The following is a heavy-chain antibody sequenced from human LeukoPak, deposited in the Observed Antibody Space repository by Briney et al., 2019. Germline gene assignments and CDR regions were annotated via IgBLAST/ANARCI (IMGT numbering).Heavy chain of an antibody. D-gene: IGHD3-22*01. V-gene: IGHV3-30*03. CDR2: ISYDGSNK. CDR3: ASGLGYYDSSGWSYYFDY. Sequence: SGGSLRLSCAASGFTFSSYGMRWVRQAPGKGLEWVAVISYDGSNKYYADSVKGRFTISRDNSKNTLYLQMNSLRAEDTAVYYCASGLGYYDSSGWSYYFDYWGQGTLVTVSS. CDR1: GFTFSSYG. J-gene: IGHJ4*02.